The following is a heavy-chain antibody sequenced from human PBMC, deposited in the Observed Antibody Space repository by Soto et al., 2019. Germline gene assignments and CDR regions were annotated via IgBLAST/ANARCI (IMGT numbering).Heavy chain of an antibody. CDR3: AHTPTTVTLDAFDI. Sequence: QITLKESGPTLVKPTQTLTLTCTFSGFSLSTSGVGVGWIRQPPGKALEWLALIYWDDDKRYSPSLTSRLTITKDTSKNQVVLTMTNMDPVDTATYYCAHTPTTVTLDAFDIWGQGTMVTVSS. CDR1: GFSLSTSGVG. D-gene: IGHD4-17*01. J-gene: IGHJ3*02. CDR2: IYWDDDK. V-gene: IGHV2-5*02.